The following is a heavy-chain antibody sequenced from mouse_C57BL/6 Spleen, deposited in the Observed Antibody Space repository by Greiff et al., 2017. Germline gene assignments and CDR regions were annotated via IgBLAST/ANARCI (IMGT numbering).Heavy chain of an antibody. CDR2: IDPETGGT. CDR1: GYTFTDYE. D-gene: IGHD1-1*01. Sequence: VKLQESGAELVRPGASVTLSCKASGYTFTDYEMHWVKQTPVHGLEWIGAIDPETGGTAYNQKFKGKAILTADKSSSTAYMELRSLTSEDSAVYYCTRRYYGSRDWYFDVWGTGTTVTVSS. J-gene: IGHJ1*03. V-gene: IGHV1-15*01. CDR3: TRRYYGSRDWYFDV.